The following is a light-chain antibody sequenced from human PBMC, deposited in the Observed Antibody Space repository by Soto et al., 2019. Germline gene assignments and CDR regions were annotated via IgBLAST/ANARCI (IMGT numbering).Light chain of an antibody. J-gene: IGLJ2*01. CDR1: SSNIGNNY. CDR3: GTWDNSLSPVVV. CDR2: END. Sequence: QSVLTQPPSVSAAPGQKVTISCSGSSSNIGNNYVSWYQQLPGTAPKLLICENDKRPSGIPDRFSGSKSGTSATLGITGLQTGDEADYYCGTWDNSLSPVVVFGGGTKLTVL. V-gene: IGLV1-51*02.